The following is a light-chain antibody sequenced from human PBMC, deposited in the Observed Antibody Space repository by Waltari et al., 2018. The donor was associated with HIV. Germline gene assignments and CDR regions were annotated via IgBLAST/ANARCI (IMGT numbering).Light chain of an antibody. J-gene: IGKJ2*01. V-gene: IGKV6-21*01. CDR2: YAS. Sequence: EIEMTQSPDFQSVTPKEKVNITCRASQSIGSSLHWYQQKPDQSPKLLIKYASKSFSGVPSRFSGSGSGTDFTLTIDSLEAGDAATYYCHQSSSLPHTFGQGTKLEIK. CDR3: HQSSSLPHT. CDR1: QSIGSS.